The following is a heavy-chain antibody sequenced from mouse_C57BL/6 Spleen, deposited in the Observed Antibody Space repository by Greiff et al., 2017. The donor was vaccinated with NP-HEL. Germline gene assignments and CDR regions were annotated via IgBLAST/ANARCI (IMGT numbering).Heavy chain of an antibody. CDR1: GYTFTSYW. CDR2: IHPNSGST. V-gene: IGHV1-64*01. D-gene: IGHD2-1*01. J-gene: IGHJ4*01. Sequence: QVQLQQSGAELVKPGASVKLSCKASGYTFTSYWMHWVKQRPGQGLEWIGMIHPNSGSTNYNEKFKSKATLTVDKSSSTAYMQLSSLTSEDSAVYYCARDNGNYYAMDYWGQGTSVTVSS. CDR3: ARDNGNYYAMDY.